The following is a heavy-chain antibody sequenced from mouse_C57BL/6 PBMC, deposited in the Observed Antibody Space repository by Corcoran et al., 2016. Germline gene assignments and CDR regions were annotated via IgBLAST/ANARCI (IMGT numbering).Heavy chain of an antibody. CDR1: GYSFTSYY. V-gene: IGHV1-66*01. J-gene: IGHJ3*01. D-gene: IGHD2-1*01. CDR3: ARTLYGNYVAWFAY. Sequence: QVQLQQSGPELVKPGASVKISCKASGYSFTSYYIHWVKQRPGQGLEWIGWIYPGSGNTKYNEKFKGKATLTADTSSSTAYMQLSSLTSEDSAVYYCARTLYGNYVAWFAYWGQGTLVTVSA. CDR2: IYPGSGNT.